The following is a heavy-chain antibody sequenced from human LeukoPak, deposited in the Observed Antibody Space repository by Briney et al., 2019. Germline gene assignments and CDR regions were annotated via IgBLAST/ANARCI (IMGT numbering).Heavy chain of an antibody. J-gene: IGHJ6*02. CDR2: ISSSSSYI. CDR1: GFTFSSYS. D-gene: IGHD2-2*01. V-gene: IGHV3-21*01. Sequence: GGSLRLSCAASGFTFSSYSMNWVRQAPGKGLEWVSSISSSSSYIYYADSVKGRFTISRDNAKNSLYLQMNSLRAEDTAVYYCARGGKRNRNCSSTSCYVPYYYGMDVWGQGTTVTVSS. CDR3: ARGGKRNRNCSSTSCYVPYYYGMDV.